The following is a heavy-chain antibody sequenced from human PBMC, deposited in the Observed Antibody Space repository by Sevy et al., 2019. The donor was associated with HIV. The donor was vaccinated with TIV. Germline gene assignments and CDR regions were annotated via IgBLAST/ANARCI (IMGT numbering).Heavy chain of an antibody. CDR2: IKQDGSDK. CDR1: GFTFNNYW. D-gene: IGHD7-27*01. V-gene: IGHV3-7*03. J-gene: IGHJ4*02. Sequence: GGSLRLSCAASGFTFNNYWMTWVRQAPGKGPEWVANIKQDGSDKYYMESVKGRFNISRDNTKNSLYLQLNSLRAEDTAVYYCARSWDYWGQMGYLGQGTVVTVSS. CDR3: ARSWDYWGQMGY.